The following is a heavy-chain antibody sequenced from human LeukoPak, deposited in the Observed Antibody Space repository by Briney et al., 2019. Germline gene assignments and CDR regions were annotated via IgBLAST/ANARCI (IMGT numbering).Heavy chain of an antibody. CDR3: ARENRRWLQLGYFDY. V-gene: IGHV3-7*01. Sequence: GGSLRLSCAASGLTFSSFAMSWVRQAPGKGLEWVANIKQDGSEKYYVDSVKGRFTISRDNAKNSLYLQMNSLRAEDTAVYYCARENRRWLQLGYFDYWGQGTLVTVSS. CDR1: GLTFSSFA. J-gene: IGHJ4*02. CDR2: IKQDGSEK. D-gene: IGHD5-24*01.